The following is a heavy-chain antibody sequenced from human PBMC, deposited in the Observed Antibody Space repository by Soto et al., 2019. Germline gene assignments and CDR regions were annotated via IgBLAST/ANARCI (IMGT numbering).Heavy chain of an antibody. CDR2: INPNSGGT. J-gene: IGHJ6*02. D-gene: IGHD6-13*01. CDR3: ARERDSSSFYLQPYYYGMDV. V-gene: IGHV1-2*02. CDR1: GYTFTGYY. Sequence: ASVKVSCKASGYTFTGYYMHWVRQAPGQGLEWMGWINPNSGGTNYAQKFQGRVTMTRDTSISTAYMELSRLRSDDTAVYYCARERDSSSFYLQPYYYGMDVWGQGTMVTVFS.